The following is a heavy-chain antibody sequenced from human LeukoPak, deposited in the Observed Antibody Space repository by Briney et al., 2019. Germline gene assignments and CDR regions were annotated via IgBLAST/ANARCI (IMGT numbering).Heavy chain of an antibody. CDR2: INHSGST. J-gene: IGHJ4*02. CDR3: AKGAAAGTYTRPPHLTRIDY. V-gene: IGHV4-34*01. Sequence: PSETLSLTCAVYGGSFSGYYWSWIRQPPGKGLEWIGEINHSGSTNYNPSLKSRVTISVDTSKNQFSLKLSSVTAADTAVYYCAKGAAAGTYTRPPHLTRIDYWGRGTLVTVSS. D-gene: IGHD6-13*01. CDR1: GGSFSGYY.